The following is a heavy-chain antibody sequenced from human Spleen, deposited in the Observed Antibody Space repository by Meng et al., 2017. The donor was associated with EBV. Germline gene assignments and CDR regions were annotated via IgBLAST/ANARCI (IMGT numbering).Heavy chain of an antibody. CDR3: ARFTSMVRGAFDP. CDR1: GDSFSSNNW. Sequence: QVQLQGQGPGLVKLLGTLLLTCAVPGDSFSSNNWWSWVSQPQGKVLEWIGEIYHGGIAYYTPSLKSRVTISVDKSKNQFSLNLTSVTAADTAVYYCARFTSMVRGAFDPWGQGTLVTVSS. D-gene: IGHD3-10*01. J-gene: IGHJ5*02. CDR2: IYHGGIA. V-gene: IGHV4-4*02.